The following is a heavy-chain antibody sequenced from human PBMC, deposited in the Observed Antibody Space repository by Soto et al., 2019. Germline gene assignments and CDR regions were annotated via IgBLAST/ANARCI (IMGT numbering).Heavy chain of an antibody. CDR1: GFTFSRYS. Sequence: GGSLRLSCAASGFTFSRYSMNWVRQAPGKGLEWVSYISSSSSTIYYADSVKGRFTISRDNAKNSLYLQMNSLRDEDTAVYYCASVCGDCYPDAFDIWGQGTMVTVSS. V-gene: IGHV3-48*02. J-gene: IGHJ3*02. CDR3: ASVCGDCYPDAFDI. CDR2: ISSSSSTI. D-gene: IGHD2-21*02.